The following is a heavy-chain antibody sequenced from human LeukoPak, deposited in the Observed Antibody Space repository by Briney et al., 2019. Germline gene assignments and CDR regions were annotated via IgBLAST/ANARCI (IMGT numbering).Heavy chain of an antibody. D-gene: IGHD5-24*01. CDR2: IFHSGST. V-gene: IGHV4-30-2*01. CDR1: GGSISSGGYS. Sequence: SETLSLTCAVSGGSISSGGYSWSWIRQPPGKGLEWIGYIFHSGSTYYNPSLKSRVTISVDRSKNQFSLKLSSVTAADTAVYYCARGVEMATTYFDYWGQGTLVTVSS. CDR3: ARGVEMATTYFDY. J-gene: IGHJ4*02.